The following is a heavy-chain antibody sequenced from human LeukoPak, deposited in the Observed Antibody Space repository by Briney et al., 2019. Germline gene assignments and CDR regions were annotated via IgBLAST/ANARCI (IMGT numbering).Heavy chain of an antibody. CDR1: GFTFRSYW. D-gene: IGHD4-11*01. CDR3: SRGGYSNRDA. V-gene: IGHV3-7*01. CDR2: IKEDGSEK. J-gene: IGHJ5*02. Sequence: PGGSLRLSRAASGFTFRSYWMSWVRQAPEKGLEWVANIKEDGSEKNYVDSVKGRFTISRDNAKNSLSLQMNSLRAEDTAVYYCSRGGYSNRDAWGQGSLVIVSS.